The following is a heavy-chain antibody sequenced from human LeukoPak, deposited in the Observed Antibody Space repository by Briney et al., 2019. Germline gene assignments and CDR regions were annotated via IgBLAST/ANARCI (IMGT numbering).Heavy chain of an antibody. Sequence: SETLSLTCSGSRYSISSGYYWAWIRQPPGKGLEWVGSFYHSGSAYYKASLKSRVTISVDTPKNQISLELPSVTAADTAVYYCARVGGYGYHYYYMDVWGKGATVTDSS. CDR3: ARVGGYGYHYYYMDV. CDR1: RYSISSGYY. D-gene: IGHD5-12*01. V-gene: IGHV4-38-2*02. J-gene: IGHJ6*03. CDR2: FYHSGSA.